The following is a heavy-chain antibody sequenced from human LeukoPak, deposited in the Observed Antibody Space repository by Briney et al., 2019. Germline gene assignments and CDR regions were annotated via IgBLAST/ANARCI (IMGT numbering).Heavy chain of an antibody. V-gene: IGHV3-7*01. CDR2: IKQDGSEK. CDR3: AKDGITGTTDGMDV. J-gene: IGHJ6*02. Sequence: PGGSLRLSCAASGFTFSNYGMSWVRQAPGKGLEWVASIKQDGSEKFYVDSVKGRFTISRDNAKNSLYLQMNSLRAEDTAVYYCAKDGITGTTDGMDVWGQGTTVTVSS. D-gene: IGHD1-7*01. CDR1: GFTFSNYG.